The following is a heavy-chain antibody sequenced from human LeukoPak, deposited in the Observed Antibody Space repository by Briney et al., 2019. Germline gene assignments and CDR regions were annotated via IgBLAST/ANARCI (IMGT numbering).Heavy chain of an antibody. Sequence: PGGSLRLSCAASGFTFSSYDMHWVRQATGKGLEWVSAICTAADTYYPGSVKGRFTISRDNSKNSLYLQMNSLRAGDTAVYYCARSNGDYNPPFDYWGQGTLVTVSS. CDR2: ICTAADT. V-gene: IGHV3-13*01. D-gene: IGHD4-17*01. CDR3: ARSNGDYNPPFDY. CDR1: GFTFSSYD. J-gene: IGHJ4*02.